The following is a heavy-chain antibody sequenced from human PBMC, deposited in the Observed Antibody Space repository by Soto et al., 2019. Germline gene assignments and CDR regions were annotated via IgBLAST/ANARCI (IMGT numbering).Heavy chain of an antibody. Sequence: QVQLVQSGAEVKKPGASVKVSCKASGYTFTSYAMHWVRQAPGQRLEWMGWINAGNGNTEYSQNFQGRVTITRDTSASTAYMELSSLRSEDTAVYYCAKDDAADGAGKRAFDIWGQGIMVTVSS. D-gene: IGHD6-13*01. CDR1: GYTFTSYA. CDR2: INAGNGNT. J-gene: IGHJ3*02. V-gene: IGHV1-3*01. CDR3: AKDDAADGAGKRAFDI.